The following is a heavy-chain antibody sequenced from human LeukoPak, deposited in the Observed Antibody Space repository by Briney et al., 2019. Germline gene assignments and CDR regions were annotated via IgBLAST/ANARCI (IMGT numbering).Heavy chain of an antibody. Sequence: GGSLRLSCAASGLTFNIFWMHWVRQAPGKGLVWVSLIKGDGSSTTYMDSVKGRFIISRDNAKNTLYLQMNSLRNEDTAVYYCATGHSYGYNYWGQGTLVTVSP. D-gene: IGHD5-18*01. CDR2: IKGDGSST. J-gene: IGHJ4*02. V-gene: IGHV3-74*01. CDR3: ATGHSYGYNY. CDR1: GLTFNIFW.